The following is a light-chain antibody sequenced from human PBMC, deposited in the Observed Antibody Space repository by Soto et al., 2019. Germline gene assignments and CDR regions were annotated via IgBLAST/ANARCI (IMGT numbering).Light chain of an antibody. Sequence: DIQMTQSPSSLSASVGDRVTITCRASQGISNYLAWYQQKPAKVPKLLIYADSTLQSRVPSRFSASVSGTDFTHTISSLQPEDVATDYSQKYSSAPWTCGQGTKVESK. J-gene: IGKJ1*01. CDR1: QGISNY. V-gene: IGKV1-27*01. CDR2: ADS. CDR3: QKYSSAPWT.